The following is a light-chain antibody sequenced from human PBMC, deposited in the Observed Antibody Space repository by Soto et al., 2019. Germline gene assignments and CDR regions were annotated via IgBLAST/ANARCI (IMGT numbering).Light chain of an antibody. CDR2: DAS. CDR1: QSVSTN. V-gene: IGKV3D-15*01. Sequence: VMTQSPGTLSVSPGETATLSCRTSQSVSTNLAWYQQKPGQPPRLLIYDASTRATGIPARFRGSGSGTEFTLTISYLRPEDFAVYFCQQYHDWVTFGGGTKV. CDR3: QQYHDWVT. J-gene: IGKJ4*01.